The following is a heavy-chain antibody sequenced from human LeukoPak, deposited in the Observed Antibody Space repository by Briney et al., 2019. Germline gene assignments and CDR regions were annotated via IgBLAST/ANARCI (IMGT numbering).Heavy chain of an antibody. CDR1: GFTFSSYS. D-gene: IGHD3-10*01. V-gene: IGHV3-21*01. Sequence: PGGSLRLSCAASGFTFSSYSMSWVRQAPGKGLGWVSSISGGSSYLYYVDSVKGRFTLSRDNAKNSLYLQMNSLRAEDTAVYYCARVIFRGATEGYYYYYGLDVWGQGTTVTVSS. CDR3: ARVIFRGATEGYYYYYGLDV. J-gene: IGHJ6*02. CDR2: ISGGSSYL.